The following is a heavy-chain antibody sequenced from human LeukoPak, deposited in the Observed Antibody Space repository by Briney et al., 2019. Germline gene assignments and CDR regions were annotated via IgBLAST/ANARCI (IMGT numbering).Heavy chain of an antibody. CDR2: ISWNSGFI. CDR1: GFTFDDYA. V-gene: IGHV3-9*03. CDR3: AKGLYGSGSYPDY. Sequence: GGSLRLSCAASGFTFDDYAMHWVRQAPGKGLEWVSGISWNSGFIVYADSVKGLFTISRDNAKNSLYLQMNSLRAEDMALYYCAKGLYGSGSYPDYWGQGTLVTVSS. D-gene: IGHD3-10*01. J-gene: IGHJ4*02.